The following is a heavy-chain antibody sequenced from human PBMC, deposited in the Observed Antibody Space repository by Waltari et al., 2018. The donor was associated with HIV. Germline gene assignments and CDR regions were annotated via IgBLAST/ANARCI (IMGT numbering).Heavy chain of an antibody. CDR2: IYYSGSA. Sequence: QLQLQESGPGLVKPSATLSLTCTVSGGSIPSSSYYWGCIRQPPGKGLEWIGNIYYSGSAYYNSSLKSRVTISVDMSKNQFSLKLNSVTAADTAVYYCARDRYYYARTGSPDYWGQGTLVTVSS. D-gene: IGHD3-22*01. CDR3: ARDRYYYARTGSPDY. J-gene: IGHJ4*02. CDR1: GGSIPSSSYY. V-gene: IGHV4-39*02.